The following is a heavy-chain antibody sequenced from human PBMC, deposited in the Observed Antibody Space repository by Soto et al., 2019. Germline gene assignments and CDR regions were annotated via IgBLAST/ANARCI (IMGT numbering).Heavy chain of an antibody. CDR2: ISTNGGSK. Sequence: EVQLVESGGGLVQPGGSLRLSCAASGFTFSSYAMHWVRQAPGKGLEYVSTISTNGGSKYNVNSVNGRFTISRDNSKNTLYLQMGSLSAEDVAVYYCAREGGSYYFDYWGQGTLVTVSS. CDR3: AREGGSYYFDY. CDR1: GFTFSSYA. J-gene: IGHJ4*02. D-gene: IGHD1-26*01. V-gene: IGHV3-64*01.